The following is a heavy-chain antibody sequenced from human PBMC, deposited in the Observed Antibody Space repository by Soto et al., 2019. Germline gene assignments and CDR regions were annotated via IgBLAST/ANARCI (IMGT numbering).Heavy chain of an antibody. D-gene: IGHD6-13*01. V-gene: IGHV4-59*01. J-gene: IGHJ4*02. CDR2: IYYSGST. Sequence: QVQLQESGPGLVKPSETLSLTCTVSGGSISSYYWCWIRQPPGKGLEWIGYIYYSGSTNYNPSLKSRVTISVDTSKNQFSLKLSSVTAADTAVYYCARDRIAAAGFDYWGQGTLVTVSS. CDR3: ARDRIAAAGFDY. CDR1: GGSISSYY.